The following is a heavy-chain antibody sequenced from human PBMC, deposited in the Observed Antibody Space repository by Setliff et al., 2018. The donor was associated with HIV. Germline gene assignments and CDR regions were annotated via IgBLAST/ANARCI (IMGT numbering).Heavy chain of an antibody. D-gene: IGHD2-15*01. CDR2: IYNTGST. V-gene: IGHV4-59*01. CDR3: ARGAGTVDYSCCFDL. Sequence: PSETLSLTCTVSGGSISSYYWSWIRQPPGKGLEWIGYIYNTGSTNYNPSLKSRVTMSVDTSKNRLSLKLSSLTAADPAVYYCARGAGTVDYSCCFDLWGQGTLVTVSS. J-gene: IGHJ4*02. CDR1: GGSISSYY.